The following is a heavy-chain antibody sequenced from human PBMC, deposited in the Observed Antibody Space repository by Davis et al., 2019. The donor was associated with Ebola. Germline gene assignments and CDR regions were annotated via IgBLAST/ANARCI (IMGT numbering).Heavy chain of an antibody. CDR2: INPSGGST. Sequence: ASVKVSCKASGYTFTSYYMHWVRQAPGQGLEWMGIINPSGGSTSYAQKFQGRVTMTRDTSTSTVYMELSSLRSEDTAVYYCARDVQDTANLENYYYYGMDVWGKGTTVTVSS. V-gene: IGHV1-46*01. D-gene: IGHD5-18*01. CDR1: GYTFTSYY. CDR3: ARDVQDTANLENYYYYGMDV. J-gene: IGHJ6*04.